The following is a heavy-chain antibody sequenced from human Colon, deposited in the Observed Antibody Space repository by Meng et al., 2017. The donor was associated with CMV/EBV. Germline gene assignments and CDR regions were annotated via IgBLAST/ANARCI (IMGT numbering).Heavy chain of an antibody. V-gene: IGHV4-39*07. CDR3: ARADCSSSTCLFDS. CDR1: DGSIGSSNYY. D-gene: IGHD2-2*01. J-gene: IGHJ4*02. Sequence: SETLSLTCSVSDGSIGSSNYYWDWIRQPPGKGLEWVASISYSETTYYNPSLKNRATISVDTSKTPFSLNRSSVTAADTAVYYCARADCSSSTCLFDSWGQGTWVTVSS. CDR2: ISYSETT.